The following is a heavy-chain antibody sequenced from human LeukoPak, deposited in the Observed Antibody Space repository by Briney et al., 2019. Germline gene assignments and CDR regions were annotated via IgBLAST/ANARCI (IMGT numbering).Heavy chain of an antibody. V-gene: IGHV1-69*04. CDR3: ARGEVVVVAAEFDP. CDR2: IIPILGIA. Sequence: ASVKVSCKASGGTFSSYAIRWVRQAPGQGLEWMGRIIPILGIANYAQKFQGRVTITADKSTSTAYMELSSLRSEDTAVYYCARGEVVVVAAEFDPWGQGTLVTVSS. J-gene: IGHJ5*02. D-gene: IGHD2-15*01. CDR1: GGTFSSYA.